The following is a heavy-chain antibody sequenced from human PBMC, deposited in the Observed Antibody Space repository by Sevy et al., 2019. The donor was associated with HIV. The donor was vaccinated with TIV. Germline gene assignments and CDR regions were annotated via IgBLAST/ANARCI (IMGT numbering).Heavy chain of an antibody. CDR2: IYNVGDT. J-gene: IGHJ5*02. D-gene: IGHD2-15*01. Sequence: SETLSLTCTVSGGSISGYYWSWIRQSPGKGLEWIGYIYNVGDTRYNPSLKSRVTISMATSKNQFSLHLNSVTAADTAVYYCARRGTALVGNWFDPWGQGTLVTVSS. CDR3: ARRGTALVGNWFDP. CDR1: GGSISGYY. V-gene: IGHV4-59*01.